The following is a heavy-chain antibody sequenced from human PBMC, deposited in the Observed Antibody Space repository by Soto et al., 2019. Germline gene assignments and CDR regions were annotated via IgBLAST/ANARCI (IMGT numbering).Heavy chain of an antibody. CDR1: GGTFNTYT. D-gene: IGHD2-21*01. Sequence: QVQVVQSGAAVKKPESSVKVSCKPSGGTFNTYTVNWVRLAPGHGLEWMGRFIPILDMANYAQKFQDRVTITADRSTFTAYMELNSLTSDDTAVYYCAITYCRDNSCPRDFDFWGPGTRVTVSS. V-gene: IGHV1-69*02. CDR3: AITYCRDNSCPRDFDF. CDR2: FIPILDMA. J-gene: IGHJ4*02.